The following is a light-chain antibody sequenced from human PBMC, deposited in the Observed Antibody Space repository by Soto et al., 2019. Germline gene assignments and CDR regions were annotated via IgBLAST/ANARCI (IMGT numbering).Light chain of an antibody. CDR2: DAS. CDR1: QSISSW. CDR3: QQYNSYSQT. V-gene: IGKV1-5*01. J-gene: IGKJ4*01. Sequence: DIQMTQSPSTLSASVGDRVTITCRASQSISSWLAWYQQKPGKAPKLLIYDASSLESGVPSRFSGSGYGTEFTLTISSLQPDDFATYYCQQYNSYSQTFGGGTKVEIK.